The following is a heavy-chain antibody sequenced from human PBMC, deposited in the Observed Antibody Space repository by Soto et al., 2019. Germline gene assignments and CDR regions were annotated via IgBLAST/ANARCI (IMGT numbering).Heavy chain of an antibody. J-gene: IGHJ5*02. D-gene: IGHD3-22*01. Sequence: SETLSLTCTVSGGSLSSGGYYWSWIRQHPGQGLEWIGYIYYSVSTYYNPSLKSRVTISVDTSKNQFSLKLSSVTAADTAVYYCARVVVVVIGGVPESYTCFDPWGQGTLAPVSS. CDR2: IYYSVST. CDR1: GGSLSSGGYY. V-gene: IGHV4-31*03. CDR3: ARVVVVVIGGVPESYTCFDP.